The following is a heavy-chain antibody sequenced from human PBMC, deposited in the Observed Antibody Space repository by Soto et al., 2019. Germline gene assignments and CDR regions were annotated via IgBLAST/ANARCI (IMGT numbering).Heavy chain of an antibody. CDR1: GGSISSSSYY. CDR3: ARQSPDYLGSVGWFDP. J-gene: IGHJ5*02. D-gene: IGHD1-26*01. V-gene: IGHV4-39*01. CDR2: IYYSGTT. Sequence: PSESLSLTCTVSGGSISSSSYYWVWISQPPGKGLEWIGSIYYSGTTYYNPSLKSRVTISVDTSKNQFSLKLRSVTAADTAVYYCARQSPDYLGSVGWFDPWGQGTLVTVSS.